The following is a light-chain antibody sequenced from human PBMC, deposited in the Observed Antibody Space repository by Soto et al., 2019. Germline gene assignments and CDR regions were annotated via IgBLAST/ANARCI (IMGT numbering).Light chain of an antibody. CDR1: SSNIGTGFG. CDR3: QSYDSSLSAAV. J-gene: IGLJ3*02. V-gene: IGLV1-40*01. Sequence: QSVLTQPPSVSGAPGQRVTISCTGSSSNIGTGFGVHWYQQIPGTAPKLLIYGTTNRPSGVPDRFSGSKSGTSASLAITGLQAEDEADYYCQSYDSSLSAAVFGGGTKLTVL. CDR2: GTT.